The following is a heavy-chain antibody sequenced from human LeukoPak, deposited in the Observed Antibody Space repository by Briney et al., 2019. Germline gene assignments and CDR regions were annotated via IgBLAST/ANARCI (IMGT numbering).Heavy chain of an antibody. Sequence: PGGFPRLSCAASGFAFDEYPMQWVRQAPGKGLEWVSGIGYDSGTTGYADSVKGRFTISRDNAKNSLYLQMNSLRAEDTAVYYCARSPITMVRGAVNYYFDYWGQGTLVTVSS. CDR2: IGYDSGTT. CDR1: GFAFDEYP. V-gene: IGHV3-9*01. CDR3: ARSPITMVRGAVNYYFDY. D-gene: IGHD3-10*01. J-gene: IGHJ4*02.